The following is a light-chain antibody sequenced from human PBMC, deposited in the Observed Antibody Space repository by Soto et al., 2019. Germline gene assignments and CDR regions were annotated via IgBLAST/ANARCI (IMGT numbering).Light chain of an antibody. J-gene: IGKJ5*01. CDR2: GAS. V-gene: IGKV3-15*01. Sequence: EILMTQSPATLSVSPGEDVTLSCRASQSVPSRIAWYQQKPGQAPSLLIYGASTRATGVPDSFSGTGSGTEFTLTISSLKYEDYAXXXXXQYKSXXXITXGQGTRLEI. CDR3: XQYKSXXXIT. CDR1: QSVPSR.